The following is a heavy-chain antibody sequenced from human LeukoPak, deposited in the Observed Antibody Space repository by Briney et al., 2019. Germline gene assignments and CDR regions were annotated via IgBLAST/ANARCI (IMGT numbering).Heavy chain of an antibody. CDR3: ARAGYYYYMDV. CDR1: GYTFTGYG. CDR2: VSGYNDNT. Sequence: ASVKVSCKASGYTFTGYGINWGRQPPGQGLEWMGWVSGYNDNTNYAQKLQGRVTMTTDTSTSTAYMELRSLRSDDTAVYYCARAGYYYYMDVWGKGTTVTVSS. J-gene: IGHJ6*03. V-gene: IGHV1-18*01.